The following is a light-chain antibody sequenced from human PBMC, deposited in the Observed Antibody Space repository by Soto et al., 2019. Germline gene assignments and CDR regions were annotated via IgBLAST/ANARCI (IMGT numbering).Light chain of an antibody. CDR3: QNYNGAPWT. V-gene: IGKV1-27*01. J-gene: IGKJ1*01. Sequence: DIQMTQSPSSLSASVGDRVTITCRASQGISTYLVWYQQKPGTVPKLLIFAASTLQSGVPSRFRGSGSGTDFPLTISSLQPEDVATYYCQNYNGAPWTFGQGTKVEIK. CDR2: AAS. CDR1: QGISTY.